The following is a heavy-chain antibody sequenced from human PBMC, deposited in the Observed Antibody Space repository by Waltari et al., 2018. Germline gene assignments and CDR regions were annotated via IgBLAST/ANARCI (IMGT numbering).Heavy chain of an antibody. J-gene: IGHJ4*02. D-gene: IGHD6-19*01. CDR3: ASRAVAGNNFDY. CDR2: IYHTGST. CDR1: GGSFYINNW. Sequence: QVQLQESGPGLVKPLGTLSLTCAGSGGSFYINNWWHWVRQAPGKGLDWIGEIYHTGSTNYNPALKSRVTISVDKSRNHFSLNLTSVTVADTALYYCASRAVAGNNFDYWGQGRLVTVSS. V-gene: IGHV4-4*02.